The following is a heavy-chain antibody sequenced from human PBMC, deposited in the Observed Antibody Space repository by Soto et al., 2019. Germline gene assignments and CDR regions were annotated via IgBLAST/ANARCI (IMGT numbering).Heavy chain of an antibody. Sequence: QMQLVQSGPEVKKPGTSVKVSCKASGFTFTSSAVQWVRQARGQRLEWIGWIVVGSGNTNYAQKFQERVTITRDMSTSTAYVERSGLRSEDTAVYYCAADYAGRGYYFDYWGQGTLVTVSS. CDR2: IVVGSGNT. J-gene: IGHJ4*02. CDR3: AADYAGRGYYFDY. D-gene: IGHD2-15*01. V-gene: IGHV1-58*01. CDR1: GFTFTSSA.